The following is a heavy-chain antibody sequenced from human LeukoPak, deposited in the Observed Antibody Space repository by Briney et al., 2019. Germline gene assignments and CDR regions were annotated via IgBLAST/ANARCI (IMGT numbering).Heavy chain of an antibody. CDR3: ARAEYSSSSGRDY. CDR2: ISSSSSTI. Sequence: PGGSLRLSCAASGFTFSSYSMNWVRQAPGKGLEWVSYISSSSSTIYYADSVKGRFTISRDNAKNSLYLQMNSLRAEDTAVYYCARAEYSSSSGRDYWGQGTLVTVSS. V-gene: IGHV3-48*01. D-gene: IGHD6-6*01. CDR1: GFTFSSYS. J-gene: IGHJ4*02.